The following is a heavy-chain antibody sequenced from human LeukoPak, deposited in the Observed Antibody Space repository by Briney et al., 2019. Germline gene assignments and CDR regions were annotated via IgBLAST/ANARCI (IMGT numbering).Heavy chain of an antibody. CDR3: AGALYGSGPLGFDP. D-gene: IGHD6-19*01. V-gene: IGHV6-1*01. CDR1: GDSVSSNSAA. Sequence: SQTLSLTCGISGDSVSSNSAAWNWIRQSPSRGLEWLGRTYYRSKWYNDYALSVKSRITINADTSKNQFSLQLNSVTPEDTAVYYCAGALYGSGPLGFDPWGQGTLVTVSS. CDR2: TYYRSKWYN. J-gene: IGHJ5*02.